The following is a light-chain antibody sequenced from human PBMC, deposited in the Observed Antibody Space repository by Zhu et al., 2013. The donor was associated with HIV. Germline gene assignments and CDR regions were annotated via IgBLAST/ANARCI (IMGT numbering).Light chain of an antibody. CDR1: SSNIGKNY. V-gene: IGLV1-51*01. J-gene: IGLJ3*02. CDR2: DND. CDR3: GTWDSSLSFGV. Sequence: QSVLTQPPSASGTPGQRVTISCSGSSSNIGKNYVSWYQQLPGTAPKLLIYDNDKRPSGIPDRFSGSKSGTSATLGITGLQTGDEADYYCGTWDSSLSFGVFGGGTETDRP.